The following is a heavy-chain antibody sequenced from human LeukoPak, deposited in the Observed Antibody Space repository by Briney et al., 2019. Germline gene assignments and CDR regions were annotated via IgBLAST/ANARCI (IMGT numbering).Heavy chain of an antibody. V-gene: IGHV1-2*02. CDR2: INPNSGGT. D-gene: IGHD5-18*01. Sequence: ASVKVSCKASGYTFTGYYMHWVRQAPGQGLECMGWINPNSGGTNYAQKFQGRVTMTRDTSISTAYMELSRLRSDDTAAYYCARIVASRIQLWPTWGQGTLVTVSS. CDR1: GYTFTGYY. J-gene: IGHJ4*02. CDR3: ARIVASRIQLWPT.